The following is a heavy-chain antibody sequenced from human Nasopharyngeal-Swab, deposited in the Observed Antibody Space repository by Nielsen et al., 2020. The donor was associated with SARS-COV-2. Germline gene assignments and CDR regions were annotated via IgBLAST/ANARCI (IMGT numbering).Heavy chain of an antibody. Sequence: ASAKVSCKVSGYTLTVLPIHWVRQDPGKGLEWMGTVVPEDGEPIYAQNFQGRVTMTEDTSTYTAYLELSSLRSEDTAVYYCASEGSGVFGVVIYAFDIWGPGTLVTVSS. D-gene: IGHD3-3*01. J-gene: IGHJ3*02. CDR1: GYTLTVLP. CDR2: VVPEDGEP. V-gene: IGHV1-24*01. CDR3: ASEGSGVFGVVIYAFDI.